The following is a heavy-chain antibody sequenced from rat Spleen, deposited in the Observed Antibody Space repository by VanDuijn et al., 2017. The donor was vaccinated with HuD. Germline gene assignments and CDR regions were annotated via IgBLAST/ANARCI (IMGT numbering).Heavy chain of an antibody. CDR2: ITYDGSGT. V-gene: IGHV5-7*01. CDR3: ARDPSTTVALDY. J-gene: IGHJ2*01. CDR1: GFTFNDYN. Sequence: EVQLVESGGDLVQPGRSLKLSCEASGFTFNDYNMAWVRQAPDKGLEWVATITYDGSGTYYRDSVKGRFTISRHNAKSTLFLQMDSLRSEDTATYYCARDPSTTVALDYWGQGVMVTVSS. D-gene: IGHD1-1*01.